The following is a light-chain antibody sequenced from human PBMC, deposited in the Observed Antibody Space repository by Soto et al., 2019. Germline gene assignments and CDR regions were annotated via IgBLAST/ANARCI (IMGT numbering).Light chain of an antibody. CDR3: QQYGSSPYT. J-gene: IGKJ2*01. CDR2: GAS. Sequence: EIVLTQSPGTLSLSPGERATLSCRASQSVSSSYLAWYQQKAGQAPRLLIYGASSRATGIPVRFSGSGSGTDFTLTISRLEPEDFAVYYCQQYGSSPYTFGQGTKLEIK. V-gene: IGKV3-20*01. CDR1: QSVSSSY.